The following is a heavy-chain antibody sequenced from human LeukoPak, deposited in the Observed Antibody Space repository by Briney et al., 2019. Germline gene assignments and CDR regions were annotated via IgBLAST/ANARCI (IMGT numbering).Heavy chain of an antibody. CDR3: ARGHGSGSYYTDNLDY. CDR1: GYTFTSYG. Sequence: ASVKVSCKASGYTFTSYGISWVRQAPGQGLEWMGIINPSDGTATYAQNFQGRVITTRDTSTSTVYMELSSLSSGDTAVYYCARGHGSGSYYTDNLDYWGQGTLVTVSS. D-gene: IGHD3-10*01. CDR2: INPSDGTA. V-gene: IGHV1-46*01. J-gene: IGHJ4*02.